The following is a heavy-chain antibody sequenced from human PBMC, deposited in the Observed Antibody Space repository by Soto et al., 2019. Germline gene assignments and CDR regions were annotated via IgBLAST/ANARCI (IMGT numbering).Heavy chain of an antibody. J-gene: IGHJ6*02. CDR1: GFTFSSYA. CDR3: ARDPEPEGLYYYGMDV. CDR2: ISYDGSNK. V-gene: IGHV3-30-3*01. Sequence: PGGSLRLSCAASGFTFSSYAMHWVRQAPGKGLEWVAVISYDGSNKYYADSVKGRFTISRDNSKNTLYLQMNSLRAEDTAVYYCARDPEPEGLYYYGMDVWGQGTTVTVSS.